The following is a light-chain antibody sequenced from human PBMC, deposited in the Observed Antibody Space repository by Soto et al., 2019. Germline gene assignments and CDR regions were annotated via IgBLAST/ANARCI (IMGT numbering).Light chain of an antibody. J-gene: IGLJ1*01. CDR1: SSNVGGNS. V-gene: IGLV1-44*01. CDR2: SHS. Sequence: QSVLTQPPSASGTPGQRVTFSCSGSSSNVGGNSVNWYQHLPGAAPKLLIYSHSQRPSGVPDRFSGSKSGTSASLAIGGLQSDDEADYYCAAWDDSPNGYVFGTGTKVTVL. CDR3: AAWDDSPNGYV.